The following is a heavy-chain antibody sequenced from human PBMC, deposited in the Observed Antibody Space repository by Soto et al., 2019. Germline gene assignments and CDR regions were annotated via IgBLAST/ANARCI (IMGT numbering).Heavy chain of an antibody. CDR2: IYWDDDK. V-gene: IGHV2-5*02. Sequence: SGPTLGNPTQTLTLAGTFSGFSLRTSGVGVGWSRHPPGKALEWLALIYWDDDKRYSPSLKSRLTITKDTSKNQVVLTMTNMDPVDTATYYCAHKARYGSGSYYTYYMDVWGKGTTVTVYS. CDR1: GFSLRTSGVG. CDR3: AHKARYGSGSYYTYYMDV. J-gene: IGHJ6*03. D-gene: IGHD3-10*01.